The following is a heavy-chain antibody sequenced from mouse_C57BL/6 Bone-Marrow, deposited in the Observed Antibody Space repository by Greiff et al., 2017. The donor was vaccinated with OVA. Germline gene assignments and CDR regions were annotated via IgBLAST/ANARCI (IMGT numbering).Heavy chain of an antibody. D-gene: IGHD2-3*01. Sequence: EVQLQQSGPELVKPGASVKISCKASGYTFTDYYMNWVKQSHGKSLEWIGDINPNNGGTSYNQKFKGKATLTVDKSSSTAYMELRSLTSEDSAVYYCATYDGYRYSFWYFDVWGTGTTVTVSS. V-gene: IGHV1-26*01. CDR2: INPNNGGT. CDR1: GYTFTDYY. CDR3: ATYDGYRYSFWYFDV. J-gene: IGHJ1*03.